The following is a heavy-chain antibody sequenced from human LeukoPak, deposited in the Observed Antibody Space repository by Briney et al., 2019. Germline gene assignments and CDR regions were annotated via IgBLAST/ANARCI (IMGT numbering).Heavy chain of an antibody. CDR3: ARYNIDGYNDY. Sequence: LPGGSLRPSCAVSGFIFSNYGMLWVRQAPGKGLEWVALISYDGSNPYYADSVQGRFTISRDNSKNTLYLQMNSLRVEDTAVYFCARYNIDGYNDYWGQGTLVTVS. V-gene: IGHV3-30*03. D-gene: IGHD5-24*01. CDR1: GFIFSNYG. J-gene: IGHJ4*02. CDR2: ISYDGSNP.